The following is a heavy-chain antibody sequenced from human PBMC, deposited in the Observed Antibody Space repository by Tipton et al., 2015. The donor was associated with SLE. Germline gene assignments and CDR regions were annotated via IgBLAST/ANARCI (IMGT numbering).Heavy chain of an antibody. CDR2: VYYSGST. Sequence: TLSLTCPLSGGFISGSGYYWGWIRQPPGEGLEWIGSVYYSGSTYYNPSLKSRVTISVDTSKNQFSLKLSSVTAADTAVYYCARVDTPMDLDYWGQGTLVTVSS. V-gene: IGHV4-39*07. CDR1: GGFISGSGYY. D-gene: IGHD5-18*01. J-gene: IGHJ4*02. CDR3: ARVDTPMDLDY.